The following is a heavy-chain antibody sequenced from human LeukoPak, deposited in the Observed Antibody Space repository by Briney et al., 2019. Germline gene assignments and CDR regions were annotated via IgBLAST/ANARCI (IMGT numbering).Heavy chain of an antibody. Sequence: SETLSLTCTVSGASIRTYFWGWFRQPARKGLEWIGRVHSNGDTYYNPSLESRVTVSMDTSKNQFALNLTSLTAADTAVYYCARDIGLAHWGQGTLVTVSS. CDR1: GASIRTYF. J-gene: IGHJ4*02. D-gene: IGHD3-16*02. CDR3: ARDIGLAH. V-gene: IGHV4-4*07. CDR2: VHSNGDT.